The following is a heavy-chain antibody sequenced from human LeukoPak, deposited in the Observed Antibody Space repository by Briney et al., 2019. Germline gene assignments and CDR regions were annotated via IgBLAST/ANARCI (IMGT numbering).Heavy chain of an antibody. CDR1: GFIFSTYG. CDR2: ITGSSTWT. CDR3: ARELVSLGTGYFDL. J-gene: IGHJ2*01. V-gene: IGHV3-23*01. Sequence: PGGSLRLSCEASGFIFSTYGMTWVRQAPGKGLEWVSGITGSSTWTYYADSVKGRFTISRDNSNNTLHLQMNSLRAEDTAIYYCARELVSLGTGYFDLWGRGTLVTVSS. D-gene: IGHD7-27*01.